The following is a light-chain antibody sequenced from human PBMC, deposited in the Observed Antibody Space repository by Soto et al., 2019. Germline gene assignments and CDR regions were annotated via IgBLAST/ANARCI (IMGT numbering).Light chain of an antibody. CDR3: QQYNKWPPWT. V-gene: IGKV3-15*01. CDR1: QSVSTN. CDR2: GAS. Sequence: EIVMTQSPDTLSVSPGERATLSCRPSQSVSTNLAWYQQKPGQAPRLLMYGASTRATGIPARFSGSGSGTEFTLTISSLQSEDFAVYYCQQYNKWPPWTFGQGTKVDI. J-gene: IGKJ1*01.